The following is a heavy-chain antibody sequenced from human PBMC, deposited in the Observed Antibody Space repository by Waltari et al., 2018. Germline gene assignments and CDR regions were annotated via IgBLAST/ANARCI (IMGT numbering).Heavy chain of an antibody. J-gene: IGHJ1*01. V-gene: IGHV4-34*01. Sequence: PQGKGLEGIGEIKHSVSTNYNPSLKSQVTIYVDTSKNQFPLKLRSVTVGDTAVYYGARGGIAMVRRYLQHWGQGTLVTVSS. CDR2: IKHSVST. D-gene: IGHD3-10*01. CDR3: ARGGIAMVRRYLQH.